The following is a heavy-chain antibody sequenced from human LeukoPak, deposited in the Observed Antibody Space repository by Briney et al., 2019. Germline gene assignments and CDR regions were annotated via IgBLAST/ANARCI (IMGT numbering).Heavy chain of an antibody. J-gene: IGHJ4*02. CDR2: VSKDGSNK. CDR3: ARDKEYSADY. CDR1: GFTFSSYA. Sequence: PGGSLRLSCAASGFTFSSYAMHWVRHTPRKGLEWVAVVSKDGSNKFYANSVKGRFTISRDNSKNTLYLQMNSLRAEDTAVYYCARDKEYSADYWGQGTLVTVSS. V-gene: IGHV3-30-3*01. D-gene: IGHD5-18*01.